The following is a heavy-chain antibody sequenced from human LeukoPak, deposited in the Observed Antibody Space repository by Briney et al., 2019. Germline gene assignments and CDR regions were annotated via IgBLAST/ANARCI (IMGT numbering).Heavy chain of an antibody. CDR2: IYTSGTT. CDR3: ARRGLEFSSSSYRANFYMDV. V-gene: IGHV4-4*09. J-gene: IGHJ6*03. Sequence: SETLSLTCTVSGSSISSYYWSWIRQPPGKGLEGIGYIYTSGTTNYNPSLKSRVTMSVDTSKNQFSLKLSSVTAADTAVYYCARRGLEFSSSSYRANFYMDVWGKGTTVTVSS. CDR1: GSSISSYY. D-gene: IGHD6-6*01.